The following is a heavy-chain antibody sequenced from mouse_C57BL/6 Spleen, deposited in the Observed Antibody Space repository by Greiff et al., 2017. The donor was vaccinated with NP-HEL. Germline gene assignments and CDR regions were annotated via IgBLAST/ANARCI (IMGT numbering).Heavy chain of an antibody. V-gene: IGHV5-6*01. CDR1: GFTFSSYG. Sequence: EVKLVESGGDLVKPGGSLKLSCAASGFTFSSYGMSWVRQTPDKRLEWVATISSGGSYTYYPDSVKGRFTISRDNAKNTLYLQMSSLKSEDTAMYYCARPHSHSSGGFAYWGQGTLVTVSA. CDR3: ARPHSHSSGGFAY. CDR2: ISSGGSYT. J-gene: IGHJ3*01. D-gene: IGHD3-2*02.